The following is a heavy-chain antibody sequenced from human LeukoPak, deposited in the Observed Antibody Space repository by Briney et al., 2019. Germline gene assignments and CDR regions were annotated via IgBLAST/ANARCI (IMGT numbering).Heavy chain of an antibody. CDR2: IYYSGST. CDR3: AGTTLHNWFDP. CDR1: GGSISSYY. V-gene: IGHV4-59*01. J-gene: IGHJ5*02. Sequence: PSETLSLTCTVSGGSISSYYWSWIRQPPGKGLEWIGYIYYSGSTNYNPSLKSRVTISVDTSKNQFSLKLSSVTAADTAVYYCAGTTLHNWFDPWGQGTLVTVSS. D-gene: IGHD1-1*01.